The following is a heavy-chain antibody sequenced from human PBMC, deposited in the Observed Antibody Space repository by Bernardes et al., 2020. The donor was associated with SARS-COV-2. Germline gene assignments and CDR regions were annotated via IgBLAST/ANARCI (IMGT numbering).Heavy chain of an antibody. CDR3: ARGDPTDYNRAWYNFDY. CDR2: ISHSGDT. J-gene: IGHJ4*02. V-gene: IGHV4-34*01. D-gene: IGHD6-19*01. CDR1: GGSFSPYY. Sequence: SETLSLTCAVYGGSFSPYYWSWIRQPPGKGLAWIGEISHSGDTHYNPSLTSRVTISVDTSKNQFSLKLYSVTAADTAVYYCARGDPTDYNRAWYNFDYWGQGTLVTVSS.